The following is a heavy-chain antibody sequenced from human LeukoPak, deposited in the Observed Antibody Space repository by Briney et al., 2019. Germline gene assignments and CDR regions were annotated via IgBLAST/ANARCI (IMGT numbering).Heavy chain of an antibody. V-gene: IGHV4-31*03. CDR3: ARDGLYCSSTSCPPYNWFDP. CDR2: IYYSGST. Sequence: SETLSLTCTVAGGSISSGGYYWSWLRHHPVKGLEWIGYIYYSGSTYYNPSLKSRVTISVDTSKIQFSLKLSSVTAADTAVYYCARDGLYCSSTSCPPYNWFDPWGQGTLVTVSS. CDR1: GGSISSGGYY. J-gene: IGHJ5*02. D-gene: IGHD2-2*01.